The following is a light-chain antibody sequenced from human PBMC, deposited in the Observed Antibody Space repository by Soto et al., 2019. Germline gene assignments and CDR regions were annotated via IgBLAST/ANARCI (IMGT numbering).Light chain of an antibody. CDR2: GAS. CDR3: QQYSNLPPIT. V-gene: IGKV3-15*01. CDR1: QSVSSN. Sequence: EIVMTQSPATLSVSPGERATLSCRASQSVSSNLAWYQQKPGQAPRLLIYGASTRATGIPARFSGSGSGTEFTLTISGLQSEDFAVYYCQQYSNLPPITFGQGTRLEIK. J-gene: IGKJ5*01.